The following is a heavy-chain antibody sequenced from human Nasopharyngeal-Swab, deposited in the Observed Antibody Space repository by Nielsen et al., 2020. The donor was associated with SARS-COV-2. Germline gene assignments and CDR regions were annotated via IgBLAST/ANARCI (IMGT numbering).Heavy chain of an antibody. CDR2: INPSGGST. D-gene: IGHD4-17*01. Sequence: ASVKVSCKASGYTFTSYYMHWVRQAPGQGLEWMGIINPSGGSTSYAQKFQGRVTMTRDTSTSTVYMELSSLRSEDTAVYYCARVGVFTAYGDYEEDYYYYMDVWGKGTTVTVSS. CDR3: ARVGVFTAYGDYEEDYYYYMDV. V-gene: IGHV1-46*01. J-gene: IGHJ6*03. CDR1: GYTFTSYY.